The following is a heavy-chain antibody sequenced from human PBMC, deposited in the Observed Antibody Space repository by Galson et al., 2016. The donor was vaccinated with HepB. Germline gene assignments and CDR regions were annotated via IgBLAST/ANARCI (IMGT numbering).Heavy chain of an antibody. D-gene: IGHD6-19*01. Sequence: PALVKPTQTLTLTCTFSGFSLSTAGVGVGYIRQPPGKALEWLAFIYWDDYKFYSPSLKSRLTVTKGTSKNQVVLTMTNMDPVDTATYFCAYRRSGWQGDWFDPWGQGTLVTVSS. CDR2: IYWDDYK. CDR1: GFSLSTAGVG. V-gene: IGHV2-5*02. CDR3: AYRRSGWQGDWFDP. J-gene: IGHJ5*02.